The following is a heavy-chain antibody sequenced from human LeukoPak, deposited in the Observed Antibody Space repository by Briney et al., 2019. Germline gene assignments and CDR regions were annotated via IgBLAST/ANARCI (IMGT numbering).Heavy chain of an antibody. CDR1: GGTFGRYA. J-gene: IGHJ2*01. CDR2: INPNSGGT. V-gene: IGHV1-2*02. Sequence: ASVKVSCKASGGTFGRYAITWVRQAPGQGLEWMGWINPNSGGTNYAQKFQGRVTMTRDTSITTAYMELSRLSSDDTAVYYCARHPGKVTNDWYFDLWGRGTLVTVSS. CDR3: ARHPGKVTNDWYFDL. D-gene: IGHD4-23*01.